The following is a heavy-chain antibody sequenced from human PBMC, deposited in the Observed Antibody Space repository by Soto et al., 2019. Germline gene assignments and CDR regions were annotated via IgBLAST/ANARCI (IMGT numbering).Heavy chain of an antibody. CDR2: ISYDGSNK. J-gene: IGHJ6*02. D-gene: IGHD6-6*01. CDR1: GFTFSSYA. Sequence: GGSLRLSCAASGFTFSSYAMHWVRQAPGKGLEWVAVISYDGSNKYYADSVKGRFTISRDNSKNTLYLQMNSLRAEDTAVYYCARDKRSIFYYYGMDVWGQGTTVTVSS. V-gene: IGHV3-30-3*01. CDR3: ARDKRSIFYYYGMDV.